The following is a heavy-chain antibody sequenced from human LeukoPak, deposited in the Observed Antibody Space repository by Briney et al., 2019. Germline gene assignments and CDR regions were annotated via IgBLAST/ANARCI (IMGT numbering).Heavy chain of an antibody. J-gene: IGHJ3*02. Sequence: SVKVSCKASGGTFNSYAISWVRQAPGQGLEWMGGIIPMSDTANYPQKFRGRLAITADIPTSTVYMELSSLRSEDTAVYYCAREDDTGRYMGDDAFDIWGQGTMVTVSS. CDR3: AREDDTGRYMGDDAFDI. CDR1: GGTFNSYA. D-gene: IGHD1-26*01. V-gene: IGHV1-69*06. CDR2: IIPMSDTA.